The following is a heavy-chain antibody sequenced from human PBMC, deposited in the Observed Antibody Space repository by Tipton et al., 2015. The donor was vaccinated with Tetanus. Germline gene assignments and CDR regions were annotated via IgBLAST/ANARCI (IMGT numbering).Heavy chain of an antibody. CDR3: VRDSGVAGSMDV. V-gene: IGHV3-48*02. CDR2: INTRRSLI. D-gene: IGHD3-10*01. Sequence: LSLTCVASGFTFSSYNMDWVRQAPGKGLEWVACINTRRSLIYYADAVKGRFAIARDNAKNSLYLQMNSLRDEDTAMYFCVRDSGVAGSMDVWGKGTAVTVSS. CDR1: GFTFSSYN. J-gene: IGHJ6*03.